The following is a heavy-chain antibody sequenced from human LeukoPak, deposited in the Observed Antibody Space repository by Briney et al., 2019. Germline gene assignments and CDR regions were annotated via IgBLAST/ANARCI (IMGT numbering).Heavy chain of an antibody. CDR2: IYHRGST. CDR3: VKRGNVANFDS. J-gene: IGHJ4*02. D-gene: IGHD5-12*01. CDR1: GGSITSSSW. V-gene: IGHV4-4*02. Sequence: PSETLSLTCTVSGGSITSSSWWSWVRQPPGKGLEWIGEIYHRGSTNYQASLKSRVTMSVDKSKDQFSLKLSSVTAADTAVYYCVKRGNVANFDSWGQGILVTVSS.